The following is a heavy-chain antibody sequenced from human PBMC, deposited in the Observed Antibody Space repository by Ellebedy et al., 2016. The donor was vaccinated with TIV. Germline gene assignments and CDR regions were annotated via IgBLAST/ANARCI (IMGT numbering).Heavy chain of an antibody. CDR3: ARDPSSIAAAGRGDY. CDR2: ISFDGNNA. CDR1: GFTFRSYG. J-gene: IGHJ4*02. Sequence: GESLKISXAASGFTFRSYGMHWVRQAPGKGLEWVAVISFDGNNAYFSDSVRGRFTISRDNSKNTLYLQMNSLRGDDTAVYYCARDPSSIAAAGRGDYWGQGTLVTVCS. V-gene: IGHV3-30*03. D-gene: IGHD6-13*01.